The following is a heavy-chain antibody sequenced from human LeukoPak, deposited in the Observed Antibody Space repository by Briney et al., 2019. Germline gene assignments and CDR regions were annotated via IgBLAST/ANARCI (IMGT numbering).Heavy chain of an antibody. J-gene: IGHJ4*02. CDR1: GGSISSTNW. CDR3: SRESGAFCPFDY. CDR2: ISLSGLT. V-gene: IGHV4-4*02. Sequence: PSGTLSLTCGVSGGSISSTNWWSWVRQPPGQGLEWIGEISLSGLTNYNPSLKSRVTMSLDKSKNHLSLNLTSVTAADTAVYYCSRESGAFCPFDYWGQGTLVTVSS. D-gene: IGHD1-26*01.